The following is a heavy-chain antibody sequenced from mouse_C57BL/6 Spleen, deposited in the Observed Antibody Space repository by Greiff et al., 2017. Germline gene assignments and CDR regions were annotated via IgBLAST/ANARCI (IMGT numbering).Heavy chain of an antibody. CDR2: ISSGGSYT. D-gene: IGHD1-1*01. Sequence: EVMLVESGGDLVKPGGSLKLSCAASGFTFSSYGMSWVRQTPDKRLEWVATISSGGSYTYYPDSVKGRFTISRDNAKNTLYLQMSSLKSEDTAMYYCARGGIYYGSSYGYFDVWGTGTTVTVSS. V-gene: IGHV5-6*02. J-gene: IGHJ1*03. CDR3: ARGGIYYGSSYGYFDV. CDR1: GFTFSSYG.